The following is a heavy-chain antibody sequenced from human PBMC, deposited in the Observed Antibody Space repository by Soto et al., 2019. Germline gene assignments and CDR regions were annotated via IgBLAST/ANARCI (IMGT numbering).Heavy chain of an antibody. D-gene: IGHD1-26*01. Sequence: GGSLRLSCAASGFTFSTYSINWVRQAPGKGLEWVSSISSRSDIYYADSVKGRFTISRDNAKNTVFLQMNSLRAEDTAVYYCAKDSPYSASYKEDGFDIWGQGSLVTVSS. CDR2: ISSRSDI. J-gene: IGHJ3*02. V-gene: IGHV3-21*04. CDR1: GFTFSTYS. CDR3: AKDSPYSASYKEDGFDI.